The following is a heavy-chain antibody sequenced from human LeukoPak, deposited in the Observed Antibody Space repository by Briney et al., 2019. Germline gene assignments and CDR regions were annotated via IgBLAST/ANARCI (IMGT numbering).Heavy chain of an antibody. J-gene: IGHJ4*02. CDR2: IYYSGST. D-gene: IGHD2-2*01. CDR1: GGSISSGGYY. Sequence: SETLSLTCTVSGGSISSGGYYWSWIRQHPGKGLEWIGYIYYSGSTYYNPSLKSRVTISVDTSKNQFSLKLSSVTAAGTAVYYCARSRIVVVPAALTCGEFDYWGQGTLVTVSS. V-gene: IGHV4-31*03. CDR3: ARSRIVVVPAALTCGEFDY.